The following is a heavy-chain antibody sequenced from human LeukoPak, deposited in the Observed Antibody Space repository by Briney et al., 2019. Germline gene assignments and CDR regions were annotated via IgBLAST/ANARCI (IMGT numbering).Heavy chain of an antibody. CDR3: ARRSGSWSFDY. Sequence: GESLKISCKVSEYRFTSYWIGWVRQMPGKGLEWMGIIYPGDSDSGYSPSFQGQVTISADKSISTAYLQWSSLKASDTAMYYCARRSGSWSFDYWGQGTLVTVSS. J-gene: IGHJ4*02. CDR2: IYPGDSDS. CDR1: EYRFTSYW. D-gene: IGHD3-10*01. V-gene: IGHV5-51*01.